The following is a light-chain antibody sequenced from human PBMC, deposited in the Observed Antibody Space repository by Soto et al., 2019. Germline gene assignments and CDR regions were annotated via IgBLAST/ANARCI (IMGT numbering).Light chain of an antibody. Sequence: DSQMTQSPASLSAFVGDRVTITCRASQSISNTLNWYQQKPGKAPRLLTSTISSLQGGVPSRFTGSGSGTDFTLTISSLQPEDFATYYCQQTHSTPLTFGGGTKVEV. V-gene: IGKV1-39*01. J-gene: IGKJ4*01. CDR3: QQTHSTPLT. CDR2: TIS. CDR1: QSISNT.